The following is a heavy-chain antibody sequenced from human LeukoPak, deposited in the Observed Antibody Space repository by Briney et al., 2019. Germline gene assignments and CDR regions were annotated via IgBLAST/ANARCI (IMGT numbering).Heavy chain of an antibody. CDR3: ARTFWGAAAGARYYYYYYMDV. J-gene: IGHJ6*03. V-gene: IGHV4-59*01. D-gene: IGHD6-13*01. CDR1: GGSISSYY. CDR2: IYYSGST. Sequence: SETLSLTCTVSGGSISSYYWSWIRQPPGKGLEWIGYIYYSGSTNYNPSLKSRVTISVDTSKNQFSLKLSSVTAADTAVYYCARTFWGAAAGARYYYYYYMDVWGKGTTVTVSS.